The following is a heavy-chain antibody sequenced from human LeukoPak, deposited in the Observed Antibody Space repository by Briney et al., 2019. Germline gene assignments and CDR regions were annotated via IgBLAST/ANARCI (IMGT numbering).Heavy chain of an antibody. J-gene: IGHJ4*02. CDR3: ARERGQGSY. V-gene: IGHV4-59*01. CDR1: GGSISSYY. Sequence: SETLSLTCTVSGGSISSYYWSWIRQPPGKGLEWIGYIYYSGSTNYNPSLKSRVTISVDTSKNQFSLKLSSVTAADTAVYYCARERGQGSYWGQGTLVTVSS. CDR2: IYYSGST. D-gene: IGHD2-15*01.